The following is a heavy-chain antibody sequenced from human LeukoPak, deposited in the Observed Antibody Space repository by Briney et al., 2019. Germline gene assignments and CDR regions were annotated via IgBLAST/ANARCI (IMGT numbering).Heavy chain of an antibody. D-gene: IGHD6-13*01. CDR3: ARVEDLGSSWSNFDY. J-gene: IGHJ4*02. CDR2: INPNSGGT. Sequence: GASVKVSCKASGYTFTSYYMHWVRQAPGQGLEWMGWINPNSGGTNFAQKFQGRVTMTRDTSISTAYMELSRLRSDDTAVYYCARVEDLGSSWSNFDYWGQGTLVTVPS. CDR1: GYTFTSYY. V-gene: IGHV1-2*02.